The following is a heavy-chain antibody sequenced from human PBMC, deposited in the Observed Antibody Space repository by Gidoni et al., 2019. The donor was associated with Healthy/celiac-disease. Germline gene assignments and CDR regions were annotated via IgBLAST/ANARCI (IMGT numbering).Heavy chain of an antibody. Sequence: QVQLVESGGGVVQPGRSLRLSCAASDFTFSSSGMHWVRQAPVQGLEWVAVISYDGSNKYHADSVKGRFTISRDNSKNTLYLQMNSLRAEDTAVYYCAKDYGWLRLRLGRLADYWGQGTLVTVSS. D-gene: IGHD5-12*01. CDR2: ISYDGSNK. CDR1: DFTFSSSG. J-gene: IGHJ4*02. V-gene: IGHV3-30*18. CDR3: AKDYGWLRLRLGRLADY.